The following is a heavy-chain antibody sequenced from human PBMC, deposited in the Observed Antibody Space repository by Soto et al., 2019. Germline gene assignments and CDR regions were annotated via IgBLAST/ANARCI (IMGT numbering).Heavy chain of an antibody. Sequence: SETLSLTCTVSGGSISSYYWSWIRQPPGKGLGWIGFIAYTGTTHYNPSLKSRVTISVDTSNNHFSLKLTSVTAADTAVYYCARYYPGGLPRAAWGQGTLVTVSS. D-gene: IGHD1-26*01. CDR2: IAYTGTT. CDR3: ARYYPGGLPRAA. V-gene: IGHV4-59*01. CDR1: GGSISSYY. J-gene: IGHJ5*02.